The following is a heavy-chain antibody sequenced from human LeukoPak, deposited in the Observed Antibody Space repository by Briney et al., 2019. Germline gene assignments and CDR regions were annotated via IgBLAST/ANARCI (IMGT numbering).Heavy chain of an antibody. CDR2: ISGSGANT. CDR1: GFTFSTYS. V-gene: IGHV3-23*01. CDR3: AKYPASGGYFDY. D-gene: IGHD6-13*01. J-gene: IGHJ4*02. Sequence: GGSLRLSCAASGFTFSTYSMSWVRLAPGKGLEWVSGISGSGANTCYADSVKGRFTISRDNSQNTLYLQMNSLRAEDTAVFYCAKYPASGGYFDYWGQGTLVTVSS.